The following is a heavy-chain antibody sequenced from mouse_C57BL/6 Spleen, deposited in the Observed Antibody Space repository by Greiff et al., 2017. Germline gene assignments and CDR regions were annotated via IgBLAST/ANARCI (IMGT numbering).Heavy chain of an antibody. V-gene: IGHV5-4*01. CDR2: ISDGGSYT. CDR1: GFTFSSYA. J-gene: IGHJ4*01. CDR3: ARNYDYFDY. Sequence: EVQRVESGGGLVKPGGSLKLSCAASGFTFSSYAMSWVRQTPEKRLEWVATISDGGSYTYYPDNVQGRFTISRDNAKNNLYLQMSHLKSEDTAMYYFARNYDYFDYWGQGTSVTVSS. D-gene: IGHD2-4*01.